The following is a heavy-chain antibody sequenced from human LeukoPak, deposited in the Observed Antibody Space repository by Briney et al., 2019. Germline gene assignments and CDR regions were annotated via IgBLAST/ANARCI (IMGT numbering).Heavy chain of an antibody. CDR1: GFTFDDYA. V-gene: IGHV3-9*01. Sequence: GGSLRLSCAASGFTFDDYAIHWVRQAPGKGLEWVSGISWNSGSIDYADSVKGRFTISRDNAKNSLYLQMNSLRAEDTAVYYCARDSGDSSSPNWFDPWGQGTLVTVSS. CDR2: ISWNSGSI. D-gene: IGHD6-13*01. CDR3: ARDSGDSSSPNWFDP. J-gene: IGHJ5*02.